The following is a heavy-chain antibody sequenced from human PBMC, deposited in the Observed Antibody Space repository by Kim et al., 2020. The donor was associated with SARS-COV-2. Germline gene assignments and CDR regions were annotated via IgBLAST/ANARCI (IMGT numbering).Heavy chain of an antibody. CDR3: SRQPRTCSTDY. V-gene: IGHV4-59*08. Sequence: IYSNPSLKSRLTMTVDTSKNQFSLTLSSGTAADTAVYYCSRQPRTCSTDYWGQGNLVTVSS. J-gene: IGHJ4*02. D-gene: IGHD6-13*01. CDR2: I.